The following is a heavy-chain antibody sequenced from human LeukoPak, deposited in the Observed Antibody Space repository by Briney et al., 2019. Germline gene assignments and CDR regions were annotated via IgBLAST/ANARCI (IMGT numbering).Heavy chain of an antibody. J-gene: IGHJ6*03. CDR1: GFTFDDYT. V-gene: IGHV3-43*01. CDR3: AKDSNYYMDV. CDR2: ISWDGGST. Sequence: GGSLRLSCAASGFTFDDYTMHWVRQAPGKGLEWVSLISWDGGSTYYEDSVKGRFTISRDNSKSSLYLQMNSLRTEDTALYYCAKDSNYYMDVWGKGTTVTVSS.